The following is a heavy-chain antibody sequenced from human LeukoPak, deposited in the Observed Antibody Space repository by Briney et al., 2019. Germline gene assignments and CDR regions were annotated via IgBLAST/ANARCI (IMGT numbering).Heavy chain of an antibody. CDR1: GFAFSINW. CDR2: INNHGSEK. CDR3: ARSDSIGSVDY. Sequence: GGSLRLSCAASGFAFSINWMSWVRQAPGKGLEGVANINNHGSEKWYVDSVKGRFTIARDNTDNSLSLQMNSLRVEDTAVYYCARSDSIGSVDYWGQGTLITVSS. V-gene: IGHV3-7*01. J-gene: IGHJ4*02. D-gene: IGHD2-21*01.